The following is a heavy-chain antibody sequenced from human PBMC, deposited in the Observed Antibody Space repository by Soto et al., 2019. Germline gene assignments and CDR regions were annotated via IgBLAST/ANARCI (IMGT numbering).Heavy chain of an antibody. J-gene: IGHJ6*02. CDR2: ISSSGYI. Sequence: GGSLRLSCAASGFNFNSYTINWVRQAPGKRLEWLSSISSSGYIFSTDSVRGRFTISRDNAKNSVYLQINSLRAEDTAVYFCARDCSGGSCYPGMDVWGPGTTVTFYS. D-gene: IGHD2-15*01. CDR3: ARDCSGGSCYPGMDV. V-gene: IGHV3-21*01. CDR1: GFNFNSYT.